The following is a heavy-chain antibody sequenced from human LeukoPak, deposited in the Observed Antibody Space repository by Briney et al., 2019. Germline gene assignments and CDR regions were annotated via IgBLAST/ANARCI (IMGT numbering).Heavy chain of an antibody. V-gene: IGHV4-39*07. CDR1: GGSISSSSYY. D-gene: IGHD6-19*01. CDR2: IYYSGST. CDR3: ARDSGIAVADPGFYYYGMDV. J-gene: IGHJ6*02. Sequence: SETLSLTCTVSGGSISSSSYYWGWIRQSPGKGLEWIGSIYYSGSTYYNPSLKSRVTISVDTSKNQFSLKLSSVTAADTAVYYCARDSGIAVADPGFYYYGMDVWGQGTTVTVSS.